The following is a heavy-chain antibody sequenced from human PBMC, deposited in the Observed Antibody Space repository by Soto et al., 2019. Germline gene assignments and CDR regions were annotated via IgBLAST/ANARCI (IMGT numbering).Heavy chain of an antibody. CDR3: TRGPTNRPGAGFDF. V-gene: IGHV1-3*01. J-gene: IGHJ4*02. CDR2: INAGNGKT. D-gene: IGHD2-2*01. CDR1: GYTFTNFA. Sequence: ASVKVSCKASGYTFTNFALHWVRQAPGQRPEWMGWINAGNGKTGSSQNFQGRIVITRDTSASTAYMELSSLTSEDTAIYYCTRGPTNRPGAGFDFWGQGTQVTVSS.